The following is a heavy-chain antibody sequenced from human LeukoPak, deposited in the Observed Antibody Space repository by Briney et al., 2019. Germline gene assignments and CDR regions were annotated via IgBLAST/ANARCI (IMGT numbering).Heavy chain of an antibody. V-gene: IGHV3-7*03. J-gene: IGHJ4*02. CDR3: VRASSYPTDYFDF. Sequence: GGSLRLSCAASGFIFSSYWMSWVRQAPGKGLEWVASIKQDGSEKYYVDSVKGRFTISRDNAKNSLYVQMNSLRAEDTAVYYCVRASSYPTDYFDFWGQGTLVTVSS. CDR2: IKQDGSEK. D-gene: IGHD5-18*01. CDR1: GFIFSSYW.